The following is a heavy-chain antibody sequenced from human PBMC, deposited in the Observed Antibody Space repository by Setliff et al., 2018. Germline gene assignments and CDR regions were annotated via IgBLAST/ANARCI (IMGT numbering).Heavy chain of an antibody. J-gene: IGHJ3*02. D-gene: IGHD1-26*01. V-gene: IGHV4-34*01. Sequence: SETLSLTCAVYGGSFSGYYWSWIRQPPGKGLEWIGEINHSGSTNYSPSLKSRVTISVDTSKNQFSLKLSSVTAADTAVYYCARGPKSGSYNDAFDIWGQGTMVTVSS. CDR1: GGSFSGYY. CDR3: ARGPKSGSYNDAFDI. CDR2: INHSGST.